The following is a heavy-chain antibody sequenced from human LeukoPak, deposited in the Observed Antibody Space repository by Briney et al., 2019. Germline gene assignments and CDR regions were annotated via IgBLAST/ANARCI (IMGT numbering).Heavy chain of an antibody. V-gene: IGHV3-15*01. J-gene: IGHJ5*02. CDR1: GFTFSNAW. Sequence: GGSLRLSCATSGFTFSNAWMSWVRQAPGKGLEWVGRIKSKTDGGTTDYAAPVKGRFTISRDDSKNTPYLQMNSLKTEDTAVYYCTTGVLGLKQLVRPWGQGTLVTVSS. D-gene: IGHD6-6*01. CDR3: TTGVLGLKQLVRP. CDR2: IKSKTDGGTT.